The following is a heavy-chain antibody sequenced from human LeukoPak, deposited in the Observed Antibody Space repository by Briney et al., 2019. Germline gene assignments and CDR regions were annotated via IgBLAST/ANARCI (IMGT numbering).Heavy chain of an antibody. V-gene: IGHV4-39*07. CDR3: ARSYGYSSGWYGAYYFDY. CDR2: NSGRT. D-gene: IGHD6-19*01. Sequence: TSETLSLTCTVSGGSISSSTYYWGWIRQPPGKGLEWIGSNSGRTYYNPSLKSRVTMSVDTSKNQFSLSLSSVTAADTAVYYCARSYGYSSGWYGAYYFDYWGQGTLVTVSS. CDR1: GGSISSSTYY. J-gene: IGHJ4*02.